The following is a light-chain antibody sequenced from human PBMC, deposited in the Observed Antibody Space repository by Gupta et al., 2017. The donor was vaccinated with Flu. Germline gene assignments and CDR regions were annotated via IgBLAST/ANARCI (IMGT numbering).Light chain of an antibody. CDR3: QQHGSSPPWT. J-gene: IGKJ1*01. Sequence: EIVLTQSPATLSLSPGERATLSCGASQSVSSSYLAWYQQKPGRAPRLLIYDASSRATGIPDRFSGSGSGTDFTLTISRREPEDFAVYYCQQHGSSPPWTFGQGTKVEIK. CDR2: DAS. V-gene: IGKV3D-20*01. CDR1: QSVSSSY.